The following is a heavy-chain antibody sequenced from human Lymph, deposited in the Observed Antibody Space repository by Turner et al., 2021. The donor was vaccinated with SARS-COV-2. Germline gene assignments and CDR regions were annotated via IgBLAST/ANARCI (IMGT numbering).Heavy chain of an antibody. Sequence: QVQLVESGGGVVQPGRSLRLSCAASVFTFSSYAMHWVRQAPGKGLEWVAFISYDESDKYYADSVKGRFTFSRDNSKNTLYLRMNSLRAEDTAVYNCARDRDSSGWVDYWGQGTLVTVSS. J-gene: IGHJ4*02. CDR3: ARDRDSSGWVDY. CDR1: VFTFSSYA. D-gene: IGHD3-22*01. V-gene: IGHV3-30*04. CDR2: ISYDESDK.